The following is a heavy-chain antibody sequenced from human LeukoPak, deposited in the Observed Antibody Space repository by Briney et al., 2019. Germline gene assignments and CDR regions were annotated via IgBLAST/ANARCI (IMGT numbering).Heavy chain of an antibody. D-gene: IGHD3-3*01. CDR3: ARGTLITIFGVVFYGAFDI. J-gene: IGHJ3*02. CDR1: GGSISSYY. CDR2: IYTSGST. V-gene: IGHV4-4*07. Sequence: SETLSLTCTVSGGSISSYYWSWIRQPAGKGLEWIGRIYTSGSTNYNPSLKSRVTISVDTSKNQFSLKLSSVTAADTAVYYCARGTLITIFGVVFYGAFDIWGQGTMVTVSS.